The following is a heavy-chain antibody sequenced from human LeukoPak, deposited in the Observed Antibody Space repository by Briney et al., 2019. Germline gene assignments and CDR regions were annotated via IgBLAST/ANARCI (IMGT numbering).Heavy chain of an antibody. CDR2: ISGSGNTI. J-gene: IGHJ4*02. V-gene: IGHV3-11*04. CDR3: AGGSGSYRNDY. CDR1: GLTFSDYY. Sequence: GGXLRLSCAVSGLTFSDYYMSWIRQAPGKGLEWVSYISGSGNTIYYADSVRGRFTVSRDNAKNSLYLQMNSLRADDTAVFYCAGGSGSYRNDYWGQGTLVTVSS. D-gene: IGHD1-26*01.